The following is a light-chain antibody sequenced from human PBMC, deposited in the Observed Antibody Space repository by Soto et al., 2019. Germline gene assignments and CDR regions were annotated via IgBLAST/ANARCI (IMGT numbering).Light chain of an antibody. CDR1: SSDVGGFHY. Sequence: VLTQLASVSGALGQWIPISCTGTSSDVGGFHYVSRFQHHPSKPPKLFIYDDSKRPSGISNRFSGSKSDNTASLTISGLQPEDQADYYCSSYTTSNTRQIFFGTGTKVTGL. V-gene: IGLV2-14*03. CDR3: SSYTTSNTRQIF. CDR2: DDS. J-gene: IGLJ1*01.